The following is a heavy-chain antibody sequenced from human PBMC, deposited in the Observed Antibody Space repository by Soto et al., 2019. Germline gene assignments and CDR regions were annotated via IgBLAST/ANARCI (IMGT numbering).Heavy chain of an antibody. CDR2: IYYSGST. D-gene: IGHD3-10*01. J-gene: IGHJ5*02. CDR1: GGSISSYY. CDR3: ARLKAVTGAADWFDP. Sequence: ETLSLTCTVSGGSISSYYWSWIRQPPGKGLEWIGYIYYSGSTNHNPSLKSRVTISLDTSKNQFSLKLSSVTAADTAVYYCARLKAVTGAADWFDPWGQGTLVTVSS. V-gene: IGHV4-59*08.